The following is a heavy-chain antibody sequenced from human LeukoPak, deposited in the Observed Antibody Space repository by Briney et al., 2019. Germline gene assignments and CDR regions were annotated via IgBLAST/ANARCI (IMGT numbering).Heavy chain of an antibody. CDR1: GGSISSYY. J-gene: IGHJ4*02. CDR3: ARGAKDYYDSSGYQDY. CDR2: IYTSGST. Sequence: SETLSLTCTVSGGSISSYYWSWIRQPAGKGLEWIGRIYTSGSTNYNPSLKSRVTMSVDTSKNQFSLKLSSVTAADTAVYYCARGAKDYYDSSGYQDYWGQGTLVTVSS. D-gene: IGHD3-22*01. V-gene: IGHV4-4*07.